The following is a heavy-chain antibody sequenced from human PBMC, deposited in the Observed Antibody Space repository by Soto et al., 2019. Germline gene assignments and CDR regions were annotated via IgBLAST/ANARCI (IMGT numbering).Heavy chain of an antibody. V-gene: IGHV3-23*01. CDR2: MTSSTAGT. J-gene: IGHJ6*02. CDR3: AKGLSGTISGVAPASTRYYGMDV. CDR1: GVTFSVHA. D-gene: IGHD3-3*01. Sequence: GGSLRLSCSASGVTFSVHAMNWVRPTPGKGLEWVSSMTSSTAGTYFADSVKGRFSISRDNSKNTLYLQMNSLRAEDTAVYYCAKGLSGTISGVAPASTRYYGMDVWGQGTTVTVSS.